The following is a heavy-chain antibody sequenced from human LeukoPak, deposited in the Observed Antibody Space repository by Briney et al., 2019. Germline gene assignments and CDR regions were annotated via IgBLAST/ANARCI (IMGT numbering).Heavy chain of an antibody. J-gene: IGHJ4*02. CDR2: TNPNSGGT. D-gene: IGHD6-6*01. CDR1: GYTFTGYY. V-gene: IGHV1-2*02. CDR3: ARRDSSSSFDY. Sequence: RASVKVSCKASGYTFTGYYMHWVRQAPGQGLEWMGWTNPNSGGTNYAQKFQGRVTMTRDTSISAAYMELSRLRSDDTAVYYCARRDSSSSFDYWGQGTLVTVSS.